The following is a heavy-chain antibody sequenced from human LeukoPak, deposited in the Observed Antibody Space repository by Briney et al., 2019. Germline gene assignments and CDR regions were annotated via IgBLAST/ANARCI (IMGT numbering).Heavy chain of an antibody. J-gene: IGHJ4*02. V-gene: IGHV3-21*01. Sequence: PGGSLRLSCAASGFTFSSYSMNWVRQAPGKGLEWVSSISSSSSYIYYADSVKGRFTISRDNAKNSLYLQMNSLRAEDTAVYYCARDTLGFGDPKVVDYWGQGTLVTVSS. CDR2: ISSSSSYI. CDR3: ARDTLGFGDPKVVDY. D-gene: IGHD3-10*01. CDR1: GFTFSSYS.